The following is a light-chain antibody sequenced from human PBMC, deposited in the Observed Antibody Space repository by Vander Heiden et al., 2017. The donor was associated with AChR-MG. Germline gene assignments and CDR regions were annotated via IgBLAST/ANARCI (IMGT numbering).Light chain of an antibody. CDR1: QSISSF. CDR2: AAS. V-gene: IGKV1-39*01. Sequence: DIQMTQSQSSPSASVGDRVTITCRASQSISSFLNWYQQKPGKAPKLLIYAASSLQSGVPSRFSGSGSGTDFTLTISSLQPEDFATYYCQQSYSTPWTFGQGTKVEIK. CDR3: QQSYSTPWT. J-gene: IGKJ1*01.